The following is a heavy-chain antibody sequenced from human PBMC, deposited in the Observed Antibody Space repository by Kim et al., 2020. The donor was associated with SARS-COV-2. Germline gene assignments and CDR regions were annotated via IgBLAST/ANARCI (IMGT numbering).Heavy chain of an antibody. CDR2: VTTTGDT. D-gene: IGHD6-19*01. CDR1: GFTFSRHD. CDR3: AREIPVPGNWYFDL. V-gene: IGHV3-13*01. Sequence: EGSLRLSCAASGFTFSRHDMHWVRQTIEKGLEWVSAVTTTGDTDYPDSVKGRFSTSRENAKNSLYLQMNSLTAGDTAVYYCAREIPVPGNWYFDLWGRGTLVTVSS. J-gene: IGHJ2*01.